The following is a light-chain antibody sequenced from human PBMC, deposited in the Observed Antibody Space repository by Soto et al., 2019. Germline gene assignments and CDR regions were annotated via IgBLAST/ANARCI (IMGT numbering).Light chain of an antibody. CDR1: RTISSY. Sequence: DIQMTQSPSSLSASVGDRVTVTCRASRTISSYLNWYQQKPGEAPKLLRYIASNLQSGVPSRFNGSGSGTELPLTINRLQTEDLATYFCQQSYTTPRTFGQGTKVEL. CDR2: IAS. J-gene: IGKJ1*01. V-gene: IGKV1-39*01. CDR3: QQSYTTPRT.